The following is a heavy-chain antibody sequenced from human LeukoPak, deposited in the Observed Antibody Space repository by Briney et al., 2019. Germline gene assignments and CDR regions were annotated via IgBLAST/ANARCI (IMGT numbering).Heavy chain of an antibody. J-gene: IGHJ4*02. D-gene: IGHD5-18*01. CDR2: ISGSGGST. CDR1: GFTFSTYA. Sequence: PGRSLRLSCAASGFTFSTYAMSWVRQAPGKGLQWVSAISGSGGSTYYADSVKGRFTISRDNSKNTLSLQMNSLRAEDTAVYYCAKDTTWIQLWLNWGQGTLVTVSS. CDR3: AKDTTWIQLWLN. V-gene: IGHV3-23*01.